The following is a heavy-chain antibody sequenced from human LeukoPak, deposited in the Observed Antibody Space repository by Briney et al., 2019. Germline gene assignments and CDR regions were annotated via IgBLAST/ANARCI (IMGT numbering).Heavy chain of an antibody. CDR2: IYYSGST. CDR1: GGSISSGGYY. V-gene: IGHV4-31*03. Sequence: SETLSLTCTVSGGSISSGGYYWSWIRQHPGKGLEWIGYIYYSGSTYYNPSLKGRVTISVDTSKNQFSLKLSSVTAADTAVYYCARRTMVAGSGAFDIWGQGTTVTVSS. D-gene: IGHD3-10*01. CDR3: ARRTMVAGSGAFDI. J-gene: IGHJ3*02.